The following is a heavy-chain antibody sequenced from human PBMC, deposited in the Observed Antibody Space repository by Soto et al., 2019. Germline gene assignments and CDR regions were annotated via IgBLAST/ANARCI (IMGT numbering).Heavy chain of an antibody. J-gene: IGHJ4*02. CDR1: GGTFSSYA. V-gene: IGHV1-69*01. CDR2: IIPIFGTA. D-gene: IGHD2-15*01. Sequence: QVQLVQSGAEVKKPGSSVKVSCKASGGTFSSYAISWVRQAPGQGLEWMGGIIPIFGTANYAQKFQGRVTITADESTSTAYMELSSLRSEETAVYYCAGVQYCSGGSCYLSLYYFDYWGQGTLVTVSS. CDR3: AGVQYCSGGSCYLSLYYFDY.